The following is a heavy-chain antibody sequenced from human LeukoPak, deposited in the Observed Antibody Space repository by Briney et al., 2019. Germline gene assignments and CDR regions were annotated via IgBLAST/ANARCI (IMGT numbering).Heavy chain of an antibody. CDR2: INQDATEK. J-gene: IGHJ4*02. Sequence: PGGSLRLPCAAAGFTFSHYWMSWVRQAPGNGLEWMAIINQDATEKHYADSVKGRFTTSRDNTKYSLYLQMNSLRAEDTAVYYCAGGALDYWGQGTLVAVSS. CDR3: AGGALDY. CDR1: GFTFSHYW. V-gene: IGHV3-7*04.